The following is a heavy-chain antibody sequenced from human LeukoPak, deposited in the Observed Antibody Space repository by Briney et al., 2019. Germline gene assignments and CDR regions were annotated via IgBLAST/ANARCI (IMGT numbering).Heavy chain of an antibody. CDR2: IIPILGIA. Sequence: ASVWVSCKASGYTFTAYYIHWVRQAPGQGLEWMGRIIPILGIANYAQKFQGRVTITADKSTSTAYMELSSLRSEDTAVYYCARDALVSSSWYSVDYWGQGTLVTVSS. J-gene: IGHJ4*02. CDR3: ARDALVSSSWYSVDY. D-gene: IGHD6-13*01. CDR1: GYTFTAYY. V-gene: IGHV1-69*04.